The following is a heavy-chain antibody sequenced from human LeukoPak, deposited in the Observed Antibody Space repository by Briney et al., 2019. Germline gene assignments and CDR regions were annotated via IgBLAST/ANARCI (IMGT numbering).Heavy chain of an antibody. CDR2: ISGSGGTT. D-gene: IGHD4-11*01. V-gene: IGHV3-23*01. J-gene: IGHJ4*02. CDR1: GFTFSSYA. CDR3: AKERMTTTSFDY. Sequence: PGGSLRLSCAASGFTFSSYAMNWVRHAPGKGLEWVSDISGSGGTTHYADSVKGRFTISRDNSKNTLYLQMNSLRAEDTAVYYCAKERMTTTSFDYWGQGTLVTVSS.